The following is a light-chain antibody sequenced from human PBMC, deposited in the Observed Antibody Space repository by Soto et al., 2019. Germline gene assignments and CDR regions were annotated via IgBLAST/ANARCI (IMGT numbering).Light chain of an antibody. CDR3: QQHGTSPYT. J-gene: IGKJ2*01. Sequence: EVVLTQSPNTLSLSPGERATLSCWASQSLRSSYLAWYQRKPGQAPRLLMFGASSRATGIPDRFNGSGSGTDFILTISRLEPEDVAVYYWQQHGTSPYTFGQGTVLEIK. V-gene: IGKV3-20*01. CDR2: GAS. CDR1: QSLRSSY.